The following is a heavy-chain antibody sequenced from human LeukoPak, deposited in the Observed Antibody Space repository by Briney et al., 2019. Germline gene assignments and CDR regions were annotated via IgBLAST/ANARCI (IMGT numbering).Heavy chain of an antibody. CDR3: ARDQGELNFDY. CDR2: IYYSGST. V-gene: IGHV4-59*01. D-gene: IGHD2/OR15-2a*01. CDR1: GGSISSYY. J-gene: IGHJ4*02. Sequence: SETLSLTCTVSGGSISSYYWSWIRQPPGKGLEWIGYIYYSGSTNYNPSLKSRVTISVDTSKNQFSLKLSSVTAADTAVYYCARDQGELNFDYWGQGTLVTVSS.